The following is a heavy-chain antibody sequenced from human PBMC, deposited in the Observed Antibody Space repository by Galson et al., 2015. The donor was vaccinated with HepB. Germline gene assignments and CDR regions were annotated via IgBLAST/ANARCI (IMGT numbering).Heavy chain of an antibody. CDR3: AREYDSSGYYAY. Sequence: SVKVSCKASGGTFSSYAISWVRQAPGQGLEWMGGVTPIFGRANYAQKFQGRVTITADESTTTAYMELSSLRSDDTAVYYCAREYDSSGYYAYWGQGTLVTVSS. CDR1: GGTFSSYA. V-gene: IGHV1-69*13. D-gene: IGHD3-22*01. J-gene: IGHJ4*02. CDR2: VTPIFGRA.